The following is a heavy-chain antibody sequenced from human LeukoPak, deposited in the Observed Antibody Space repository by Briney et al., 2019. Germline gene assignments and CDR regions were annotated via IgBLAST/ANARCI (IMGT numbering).Heavy chain of an antibody. V-gene: IGHV3-33*01. Sequence: GGSLRLSCAASGFTFSSHGMHWVRQAPGKGLEWVAVIWYDGSNKYYADSVKGRFTISRDDSKNTLYLQMNSLRAEDTAVYYCARDPSRSFDYWGQGTLVTVSS. D-gene: IGHD3-16*02. CDR1: GFTFSSHG. CDR3: ARDPSRSFDY. J-gene: IGHJ4*02. CDR2: IWYDGSNK.